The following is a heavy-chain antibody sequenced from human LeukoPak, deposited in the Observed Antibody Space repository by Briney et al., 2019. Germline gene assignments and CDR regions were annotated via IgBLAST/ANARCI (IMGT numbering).Heavy chain of an antibody. V-gene: IGHV3-23*01. CDR3: AKVTTRFYGSGSYYPPEFGY. J-gene: IGHJ4*02. CDR2: ISGSGGST. D-gene: IGHD3-10*01. CDR1: GFTFSSYA. Sequence: PGGSLRLSCAASGFTFSSYAMSWVRQAPGKGLEWVSAISGSGGSTYYADSVKGRFTISRGNSKNTLYLQMNSLRAEDTAVYYCAKVTTRFYGSGSYYPPEFGYWGQGTLVTVSS.